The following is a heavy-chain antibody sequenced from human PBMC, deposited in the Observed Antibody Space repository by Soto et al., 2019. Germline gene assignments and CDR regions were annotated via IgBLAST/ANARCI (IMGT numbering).Heavy chain of an antibody. Sequence: QAQMVQSGAEVKKPGASVKVSCRTSGYTFTTYGVSWVREAPGQGLEWMGWISGYNGDITYAERLQGRLTMTTDTSTSTAYMELRILRPEDTAVYCCARDVGLLRLCSTSLCYLAAWGQGTLVTVSS. CDR1: GYTFTTYG. CDR2: ISGYNGDI. V-gene: IGHV1-18*01. CDR3: ARDVGLLRLCSTSLCYLAA. J-gene: IGHJ5*02. D-gene: IGHD2-2*01.